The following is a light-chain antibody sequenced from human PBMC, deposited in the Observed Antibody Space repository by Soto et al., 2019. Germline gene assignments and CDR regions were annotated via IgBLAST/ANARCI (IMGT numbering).Light chain of an antibody. CDR2: AAS. CDR1: QGISIY. Sequence: DIQMTQSPSAMSASVGDRVTITCRASQGISIYLAWFQQKPGKVSKRLIYAASSLQSGVPSRFSGSGSGTEFTLTISSLQPEDFSTYYCLQHNSYPWTFGQGTKVELK. J-gene: IGKJ1*01. V-gene: IGKV1-17*03. CDR3: LQHNSYPWT.